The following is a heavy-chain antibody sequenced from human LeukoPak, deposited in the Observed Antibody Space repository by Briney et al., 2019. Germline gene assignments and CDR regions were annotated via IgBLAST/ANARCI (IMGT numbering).Heavy chain of an antibody. V-gene: IGHV3-23*01. Sequence: GGSLRLSCAASGFTFSSYAVNWVRQAPGKGLEWVSSISGSGGSTYSADSVKGRFTISRDNSKNTLYLQVNSLRAEDTALYYCAKDQSCTNDICHGDFDYWGQGTLVTVSS. CDR3: AKDQSCTNDICHGDFDY. J-gene: IGHJ4*02. D-gene: IGHD2-8*01. CDR1: GFTFSSYA. CDR2: ISGSGGST.